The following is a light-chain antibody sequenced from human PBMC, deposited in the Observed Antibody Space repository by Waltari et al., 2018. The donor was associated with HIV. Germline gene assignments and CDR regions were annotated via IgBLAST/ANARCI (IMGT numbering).Light chain of an antibody. J-gene: IGLJ2*01. V-gene: IGLV1-44*01. CDR1: RSNIGSNT. CDR3: AAWDDSLNGVV. Sequence: QSVLTQPPSASGTPGQRVTISCSGSRSNIGSNTVHRYQQLPGTAPKLLIHSNNQRPSGVPDRFSGSKSGTSASLAISGLQSEDEADYYCAAWDDSLNGVVFGGGTKLTVL. CDR2: SNN.